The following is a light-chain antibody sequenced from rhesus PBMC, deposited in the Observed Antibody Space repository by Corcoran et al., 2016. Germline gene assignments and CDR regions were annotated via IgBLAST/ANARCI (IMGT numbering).Light chain of an antibody. CDR2: GAS. J-gene: IGKJ2*01. Sequence: EIVMTQSPATLSLSPGERATLSCRASQSVSSSLAWYQQKPGQAPRLLIYGASSRATGIPDRLSGSGSGQDFPLTISSLEPEDVAVYYCLQHSNWPSFGQGTKVEIK. CDR1: QSVSSS. CDR3: LQHSNWPS. V-gene: IGKV3-24*01.